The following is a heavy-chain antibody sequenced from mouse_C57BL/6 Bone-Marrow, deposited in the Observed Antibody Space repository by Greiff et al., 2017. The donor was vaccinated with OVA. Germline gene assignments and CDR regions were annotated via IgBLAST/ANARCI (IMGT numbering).Heavy chain of an antibody. CDR1: GYTFTSYW. CDR3: ATSTMVPPFAY. D-gene: IGHD2-1*01. V-gene: IGHV1-64*01. Sequence: QVQLQQPGAELVKPGASVKLSCKASGYTFTSYWMHWVKQRPGQGLEWIGMIHPNSGSTNYNEKFKSKATLTVDKSSSTAYMQLSSLTSEDSAVDDCATSTMVPPFAYWGQGTLVTVSA. J-gene: IGHJ3*01. CDR2: IHPNSGST.